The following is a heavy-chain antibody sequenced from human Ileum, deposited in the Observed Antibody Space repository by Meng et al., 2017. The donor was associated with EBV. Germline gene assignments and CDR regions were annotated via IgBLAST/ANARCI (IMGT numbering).Heavy chain of an antibody. CDR2: IYFCGRT. CDR1: SGFVSRGNTN. V-gene: IGHV4-30-4*01. J-gene: IGHJ5*02. CDR3: ARVNGYYFSTICDKGWFDP. D-gene: IGHD2-2*01. Sequence: QVKLKEAGPELVKPQQTLPLTCTLTSGFVSRGNTNWIWSRQPPGKGLEWIWYIYFCGRTYYNPSLERRVTMSVDTSKSQFSLNLNSVSAADTAVYYCARVNGYYFSTICDKGWFDPWGQGTLVTVSS.